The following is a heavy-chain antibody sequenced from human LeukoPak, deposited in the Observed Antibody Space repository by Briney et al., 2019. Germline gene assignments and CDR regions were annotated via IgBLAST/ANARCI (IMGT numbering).Heavy chain of an antibody. CDR2: INHSGST. V-gene: IGHV4-34*01. D-gene: IGHD3-16*01. J-gene: IGHJ5*02. CDR3: ARGVVMITFGGVIWFDP. Sequence: SETLSLTCAVYGGSFSGYYWSWIRQPPGKGLEWIGEINHSGSTNYNPSLKGRVTISVDRSKNQFSLKLSSVTAADTAVYYCARGVVMITFGGVIWFDPWGQGTLVTVSS. CDR1: GGSFSGYY.